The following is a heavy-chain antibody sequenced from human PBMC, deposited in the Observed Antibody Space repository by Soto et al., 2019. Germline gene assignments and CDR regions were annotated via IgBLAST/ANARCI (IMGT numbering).Heavy chain of an antibody. CDR1: GGSFSSYY. CDR3: AVPGSGSSSWYS. CDR2: INHSGST. D-gene: IGHD6-13*01. J-gene: IGHJ4*02. Sequence: QVQLQQWGAGLLKPSETLSLTCAVYGGSFSSYYWSWIRQPPGKGLEWIGEINHSGSTNYNPSLKSRVTISVDTSKNQFSLKLSSVTAADTAVYYCAVPGSGSSSWYSWGQGTLVTVSS. V-gene: IGHV4-34*01.